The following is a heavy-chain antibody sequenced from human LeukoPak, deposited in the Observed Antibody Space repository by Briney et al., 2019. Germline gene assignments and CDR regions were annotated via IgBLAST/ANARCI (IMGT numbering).Heavy chain of an antibody. CDR1: GFTFSRYS. CDR3: ARDGVGGGGEVDY. D-gene: IGHD3-16*01. Sequence: PGGSLRLSCAASGFTFSRYSMNWVRQAPGKGLEWVSYISSSSSTIYYADSVKGRFTISRDNAKNSLYLQMNSLRAEDTAVYYCARDGVGGGGEVDYWGQGTLVTVSS. J-gene: IGHJ4*02. CDR2: ISSSSSTI. V-gene: IGHV3-48*04.